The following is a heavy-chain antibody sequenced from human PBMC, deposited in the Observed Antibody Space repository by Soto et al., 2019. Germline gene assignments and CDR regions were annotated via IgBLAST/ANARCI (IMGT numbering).Heavy chain of an antibody. J-gene: IGHJ5*02. CDR2: IFYSGSN. Sequence: TSETLSLTCTVSGGSISNYFWSWIRQPPGRGLARIGHIFYSGSNNYNPALKSRVTISVDTSKSQFSLNLSSVTAADTAVYYCAKDSGYNYGYFRWFDPWGQGTLVTVSS. CDR1: GGSISNYF. CDR3: AKDSGYNYGYFRWFDP. V-gene: IGHV4-59*01. D-gene: IGHD5-18*01.